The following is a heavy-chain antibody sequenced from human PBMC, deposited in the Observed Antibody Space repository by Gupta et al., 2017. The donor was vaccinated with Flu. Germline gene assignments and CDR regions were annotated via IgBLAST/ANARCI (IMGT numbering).Heavy chain of an antibody. Sequence: EVQLVESGGGLVQPGRSLRLSCTASGFTFGDYAMSWVRQAPGKGLEWVGFIRSKAYGGTTEYAASVKGRFTISRDDSKSIVYLQMNSLKTEDTAVYYCTRDLDYGDYIDYWGQGTLVTVSS. CDR1: GFTFGDYA. J-gene: IGHJ4*02. V-gene: IGHV3-49*04. CDR2: IRSKAYGGTT. D-gene: IGHD4-17*01. CDR3: TRDLDYGDYIDY.